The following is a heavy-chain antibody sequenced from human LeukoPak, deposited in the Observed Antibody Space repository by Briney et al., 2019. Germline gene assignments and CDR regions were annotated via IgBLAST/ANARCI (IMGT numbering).Heavy chain of an antibody. CDR1: GGSFSGYY. V-gene: IGHV4-34*01. CDR2: INHSGST. J-gene: IGHJ5*02. D-gene: IGHD2-2*01. CDR3: ASTSDCSSTSCYSNWFDP. Sequence: SETLSLTCAVYGGSFSGYYWSWIRQPPGKGLEWIGEINHSGSTNYNPSLKSRVTISVDTSKNQFSLKLSSVTAADTAVYYCASTSDCSSTSCYSNWFDPWGQGTLITVSS.